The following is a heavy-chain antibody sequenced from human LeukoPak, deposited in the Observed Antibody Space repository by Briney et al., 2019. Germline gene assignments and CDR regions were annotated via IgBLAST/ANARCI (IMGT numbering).Heavy chain of an antibody. CDR3: ARGRRAWFRLARGDYYYYMDV. CDR1: GYTFTSYD. CDR2: MNPNSGNT. J-gene: IGHJ6*03. V-gene: IGHV1-8*01. Sequence: GASVKVSCKASGYTFTSYDINWVRQATGQGLEWMGWMNPNSGNTGYAQKFQGRVTMTRNTSISTAYMELSSLRSEDTAVYYCARGRRAWFRLARGDYYYYMDVWGKGTTVTVSS. D-gene: IGHD3-10*01.